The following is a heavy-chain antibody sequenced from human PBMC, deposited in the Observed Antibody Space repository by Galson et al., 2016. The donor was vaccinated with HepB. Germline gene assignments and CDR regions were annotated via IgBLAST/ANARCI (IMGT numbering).Heavy chain of an antibody. CDR1: GYTFTSYD. V-gene: IGHV1-8*01. D-gene: IGHD4-17*01. Sequence: SVKVSCKASGYTFTSYDINWVRQATGQGLEWLGWMSPNSDKTGYAQKFQGRVTMTRDTSTATAYLELSSLRAEDTAVYFCARRDFGDYDSHFFDYWGQGTLVTVSS. J-gene: IGHJ4*02. CDR3: ARRDFGDYDSHFFDY. CDR2: MSPNSDKT.